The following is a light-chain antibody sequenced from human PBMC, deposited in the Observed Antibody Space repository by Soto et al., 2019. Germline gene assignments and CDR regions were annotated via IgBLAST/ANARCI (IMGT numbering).Light chain of an antibody. CDR2: SAS. V-gene: IGKV1-5*01. J-gene: IGKJ4*01. Sequence: DSPMTQSPSTLSASVGDRVIITCRASQRISTWLAWYQQKPGEGPKLLSYSASTLQCGVPSRFSGSGSGTEFTLTISGLQPDDFATYFCQQYDGNFGGGTRVEIK. CDR3: QQYDGN. CDR1: QRISTW.